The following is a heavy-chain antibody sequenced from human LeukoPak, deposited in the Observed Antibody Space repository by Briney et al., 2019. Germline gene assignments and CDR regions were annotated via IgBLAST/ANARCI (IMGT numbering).Heavy chain of an antibody. J-gene: IGHJ4*02. CDR2: INHSGST. D-gene: IGHD3-10*01. CDR1: GGSFSGYY. CDR3: AILYGSGRYFDY. Sequence: PSETLSLTCAVSGGSFSGYYWSWIRQPPGKGLEWIGEINHSGSTNYNPSLMSRVTISVDTSKNQFSLKLSSVTAADTAEYYCAILYGSGRYFDYWGQGTLVTVSS. V-gene: IGHV4-34*01.